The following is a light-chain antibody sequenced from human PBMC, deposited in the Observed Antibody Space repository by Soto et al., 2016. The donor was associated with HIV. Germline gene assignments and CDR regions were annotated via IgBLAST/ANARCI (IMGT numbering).Light chain of an antibody. Sequence: SYVLTQPPSVSVAPGRRPGLPVGERILQVKLVHWYQQKPGQAPVLVVYDDRDRPSGIPERFSGSNSGNTATLTISRVEAGDEADYYCQVWDSDTDHYVFGTWTKVTVL. J-gene: IGLJ1*01. CDR2: DDR. CDR1: ILQVKL. V-gene: IGLV3-21*02. CDR3: QVWDSDTDHYV.